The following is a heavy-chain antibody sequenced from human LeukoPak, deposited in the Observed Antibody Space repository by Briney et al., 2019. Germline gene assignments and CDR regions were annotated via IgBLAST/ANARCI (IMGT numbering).Heavy chain of an antibody. D-gene: IGHD3-10*01. CDR1: GFTFSSKW. Sequence: PGGSLRLSCAASGFTFSSKWMHWVRQAPGKGLVWVSRIHKDGSSTTYADSVKGRFTISRDNAKNTLYLQMNSLRAEDTAMYYCAREAYGSGNYYSDYWGRGTLVTVSS. CDR2: IHKDGSST. V-gene: IGHV3-74*01. CDR3: AREAYGSGNYYSDY. J-gene: IGHJ4*02.